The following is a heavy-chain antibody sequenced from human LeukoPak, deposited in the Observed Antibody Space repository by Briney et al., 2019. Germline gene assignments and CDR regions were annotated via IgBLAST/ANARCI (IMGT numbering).Heavy chain of an antibody. J-gene: IGHJ4*02. D-gene: IGHD4-17*01. CDR2: ISGSGGST. V-gene: IGHV3-23*01. CDR3: ARVAVWDYGDYPGDY. CDR1: GFTFSSYA. Sequence: PVGSLRLSCAVSGFTFSSYAMNGVRQAPGKGLWWVSVISGSGGSTYYADSVKGRFTISRDKSKNTLYLQMNSLSAGDTAVYYCARVAVWDYGDYPGDYWGQGTLVTVSS.